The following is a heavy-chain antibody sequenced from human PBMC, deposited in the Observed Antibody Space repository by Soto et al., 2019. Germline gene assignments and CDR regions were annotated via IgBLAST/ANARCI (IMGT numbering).Heavy chain of an antibody. CDR3: ARGRVEGYDFWSGYFFDY. Sequence: SETLSLTCTVSGGSISSYYWSWIRQPPGKGLEWIGYIYYSGSTNYNPSLKSRVTISVDTSKNQFSLKLSSVTAADTAVYYCARGRVEGYDFWSGYFFDYWGQGTLVTVSS. J-gene: IGHJ4*02. CDR1: GGSISSYY. V-gene: IGHV4-59*01. D-gene: IGHD3-3*01. CDR2: IYYSGST.